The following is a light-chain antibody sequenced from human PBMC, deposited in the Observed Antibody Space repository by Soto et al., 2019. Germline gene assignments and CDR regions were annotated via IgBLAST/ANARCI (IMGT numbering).Light chain of an antibody. CDR3: SSYTTAYTQV. CDR2: EVT. CDR1: SSDVGHYDY. V-gene: IGLV2-14*01. Sequence: QSALTQPASVSGSPGQSITISCTGSSSDVGHYDYVSWYQQHPGKVPKLIISEVTVRPLGVSDRFYGSKSGNTASLTISRLQAEDEAHYYCSSYTTAYTQVFGGGTKLTVL. J-gene: IGLJ2*01.